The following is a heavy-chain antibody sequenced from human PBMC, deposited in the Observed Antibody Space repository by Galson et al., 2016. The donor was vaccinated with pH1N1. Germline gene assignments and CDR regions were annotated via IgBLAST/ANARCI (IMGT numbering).Heavy chain of an antibody. CDR1: GFTFDDYA. J-gene: IGHJ4*02. D-gene: IGHD5-18*01. V-gene: IGHV3-9*01. CDR2: ISWNSGSI. Sequence: SLRLSCAASGFTFDDYAMHWVRQAPGKGLEWVSGISWNSGSIGYAVSVKGRFTISRDNAKNSLYLQMNSLRAEDTALYYCAKVTGYLYGYVDYWGQGTLVTVSS. CDR3: AKVTGYLYGYVDY.